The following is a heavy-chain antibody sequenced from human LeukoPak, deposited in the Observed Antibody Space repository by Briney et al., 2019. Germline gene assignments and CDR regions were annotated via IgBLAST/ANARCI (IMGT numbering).Heavy chain of an antibody. CDR1: GGSISSGGYY. V-gene: IGHV4-31*03. J-gene: IGHJ5*02. CDR2: IYYSGST. Sequence: SETLSLTCTVSGGSISSGGYYWSWIRQHPGKGLEWIGYIYYSGSTYYNPSLKSRVTISVGTSKNQFSLKLSSVTAADTAVYYCARGRGRIQLWDTWGQGTLVTVSS. D-gene: IGHD5-18*01. CDR3: ARGRGRIQLWDT.